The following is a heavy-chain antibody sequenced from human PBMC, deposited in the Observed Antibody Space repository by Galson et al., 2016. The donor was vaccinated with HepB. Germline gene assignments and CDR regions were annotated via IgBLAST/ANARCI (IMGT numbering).Heavy chain of an antibody. V-gene: IGHV3-33*01. Sequence: QAPGKGLEWVAVTWFDGNYTDYAESVKGRITVSRDNTKNTLSLQLDSLRAEDTAVYHCARSREYFGSGSYLDYWGQGTLVIVSS. J-gene: IGHJ4*02. CDR3: ARSREYFGSGSYLDY. CDR2: TWFDGNYT. D-gene: IGHD3-10*01.